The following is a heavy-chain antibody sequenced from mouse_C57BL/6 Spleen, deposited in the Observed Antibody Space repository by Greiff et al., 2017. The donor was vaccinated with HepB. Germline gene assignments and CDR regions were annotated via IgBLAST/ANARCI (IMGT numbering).Heavy chain of an antibody. D-gene: IGHD3-2*02. CDR2: IYPSDSET. J-gene: IGHJ3*01. V-gene: IGHV1-61*01. CDR1: GYTFTSYW. Sequence: QVQLKQPGAELVRPGSSVKLSCKASGYTFTSYWTDWVKQRPGQGLEWIGNIYPSDSETHYNQKFKDKATLTVDKSSSTAYMQLSSLTSEDSAVYYCARSPDSSGEAYWGQGTLVTVSA. CDR3: ARSPDSSGEAY.